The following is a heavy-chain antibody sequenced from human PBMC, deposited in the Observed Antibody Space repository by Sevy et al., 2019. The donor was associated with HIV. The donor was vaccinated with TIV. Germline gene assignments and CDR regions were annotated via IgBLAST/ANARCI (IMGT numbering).Heavy chain of an antibody. CDR2: ISYDGSNK. V-gene: IGHV3-30*18. CDR3: AKGYSSGYYDAFDI. D-gene: IGHD3-22*01. CDR1: GFTFSSYG. J-gene: IGHJ3*02. Sequence: GGSLRLSCAASGFTFSSYGMHWVRQAPGKGLEWVAVISYDGSNKYYADTVQGRFTISRDNSKITMYLQMNSLRAEDTAVYYGAKGYSSGYYDAFDIWGRGTMVTVSS.